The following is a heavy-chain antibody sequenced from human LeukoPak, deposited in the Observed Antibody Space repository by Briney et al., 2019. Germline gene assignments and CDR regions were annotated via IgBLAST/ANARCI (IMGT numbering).Heavy chain of an antibody. CDR2: IYYSGST. J-gene: IGHJ4*02. Sequence: SETLSLTCAVSGVSVSNFYWSWIRQPAGKGLEWIGYIYYSGSTNYNPSLKSRVTISVDTSKNQFSLKLSSVTAADTAVYYCARDRYILDYWGQGTLVTVSS. CDR3: ARDRYILDY. CDR1: GVSVSNFY. D-gene: IGHD3-9*01. V-gene: IGHV4-59*02.